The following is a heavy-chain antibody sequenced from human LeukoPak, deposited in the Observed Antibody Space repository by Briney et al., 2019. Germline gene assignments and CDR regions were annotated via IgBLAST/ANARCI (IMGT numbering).Heavy chain of an antibody. CDR1: GDSINGYY. Sequence: SETLSLTCTVSGDSINGYYWSWIRQPAGKGLEWVGRIYTSRSTNYNPSLKGRVTLSLDTSNNQISLRLTSVTAADTAIYYCARDLPGPRFFDPWGQGILVTVSS. J-gene: IGHJ5*02. CDR3: ARDLPGPRFFDP. V-gene: IGHV4-4*07. D-gene: IGHD1-14*01. CDR2: IYTSRST.